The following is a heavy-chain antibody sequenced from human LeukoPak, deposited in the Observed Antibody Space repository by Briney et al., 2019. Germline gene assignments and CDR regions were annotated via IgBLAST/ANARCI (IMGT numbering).Heavy chain of an antibody. J-gene: IGHJ4*02. Sequence: SETLSLTCTVSSGSFRTYYWSWIRQPPGKGLEWIGYIFYNEGTSYNPSLKSRVTISVDTSKNQFSLDLTSVTAADTALYYCARAFRESFFDYWGQGTLVTVSS. V-gene: IGHV4-59*08. CDR1: SGSFRTYY. CDR2: IFYNEGT. CDR3: ARAFRESFFDY.